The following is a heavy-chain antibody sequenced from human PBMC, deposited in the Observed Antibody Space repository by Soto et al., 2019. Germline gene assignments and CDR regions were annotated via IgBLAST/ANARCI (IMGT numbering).Heavy chain of an antibody. CDR3: ARENYDFWSGYYLDY. V-gene: IGHV3-74*03. CDR2: IKSDGTVT. CDR1: GITFSTYR. J-gene: IGHJ4*02. Sequence: EVQLVESGGGLVQPGGSLRLSCVVSGITFSTYRMHWVRQAPGKGLVWLSHIKSDGTVTPYTDSERGRFSIYRDNAKNTLFLQMNSLRAEDTAGYYCARENYDFWSGYYLDYWGQGTLVTVSS. D-gene: IGHD3-3*01.